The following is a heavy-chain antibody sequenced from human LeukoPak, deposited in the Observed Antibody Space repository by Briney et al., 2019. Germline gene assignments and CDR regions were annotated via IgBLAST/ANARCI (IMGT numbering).Heavy chain of an antibody. V-gene: IGHV3-30*02. D-gene: IGHD2-8*02. J-gene: IGHJ4*02. Sequence: GGSLRLSCAESGFTFSSYGMHWVRQAPGKGLEWVAFIRYDGSNKYYADSVKGRFTISRDNSKNTLSLQMNSLRAEDTAIYYCATYRQVLLPFESWGQGTLVTVSS. CDR2: IRYDGSNK. CDR1: GFTFSSYG. CDR3: ATYRQVLLPFES.